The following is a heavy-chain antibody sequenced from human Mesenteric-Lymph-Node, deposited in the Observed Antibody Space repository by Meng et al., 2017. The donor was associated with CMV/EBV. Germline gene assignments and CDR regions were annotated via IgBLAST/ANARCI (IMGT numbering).Heavy chain of an antibody. Sequence: SLKVSCKASGGTFSSYAISWVRQAPGQGLEWMGGIIPIFGTANYAQKFQGRVTITTDESTRTAYMELSSLRSEDTAVYYCASEYAAMYYYYGMDVWGQGTTVTVSS. J-gene: IGHJ6*02. D-gene: IGHD2-2*01. CDR2: IIPIFGTA. CDR3: ASEYAAMYYYYGMDV. CDR1: GGTFSSYA. V-gene: IGHV1-69*05.